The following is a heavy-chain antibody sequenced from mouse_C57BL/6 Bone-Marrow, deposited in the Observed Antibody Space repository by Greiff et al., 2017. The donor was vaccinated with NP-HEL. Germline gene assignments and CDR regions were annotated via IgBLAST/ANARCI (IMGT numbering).Heavy chain of an antibody. CDR1: GYTFTSYD. CDR2: IYPRDGST. V-gene: IGHV1-85*01. CDR3: ARDYSNFC. J-gene: IGHJ3*01. D-gene: IGHD2-5*01. Sequence: VKLVESGPELVKPGASVKLSCKASGYTFTSYDINWVKQRPGQGLEWIGWIYPRDGSTKYNEKFKGKATLNVDTSSSTAYMELHSLTSEDSAVYFCARDYSNFCWGQGTLVTVSA.